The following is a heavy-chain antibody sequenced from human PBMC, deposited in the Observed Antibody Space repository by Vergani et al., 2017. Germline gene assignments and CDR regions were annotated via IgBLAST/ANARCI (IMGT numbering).Heavy chain of an antibody. CDR2: ISGSGGST. CDR3: AKDLEQWLVFLGFDP. J-gene: IGHJ5*02. V-gene: IGHV3-23*01. CDR1: GFTFSSYA. Sequence: EVQLLESGGGLVQPGGSLRLSCAASGFTFSSYAMSWVRQAPGKGLEWVSAISGSGGSTYYADSVKGRFTISRDNSKNTRYLQMNSLRAEDTAVYYCAKDLEQWLVFLGFDPWGQGTLVTVSS. D-gene: IGHD6-19*01.